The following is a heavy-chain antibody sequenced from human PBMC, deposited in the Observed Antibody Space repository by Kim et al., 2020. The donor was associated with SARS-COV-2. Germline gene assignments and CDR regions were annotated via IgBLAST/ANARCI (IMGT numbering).Heavy chain of an antibody. D-gene: IGHD4-17*01. V-gene: IGHV4-34*01. CDR1: GGSFSGYY. CDR2: INHSGST. J-gene: IGHJ6*02. Sequence: SETLSLTCAVYGGSFSGYYWSWIRQPPGKGLEWIGEINHSGSTNYNPSLKSRVTISVDTSKNQFSLKLSSVTAADTAVYYCAARGIDDYGDYVRISLGSGGMDVWGQGTTVTVSS. CDR3: AARGIDDYGDYVRISLGSGGMDV.